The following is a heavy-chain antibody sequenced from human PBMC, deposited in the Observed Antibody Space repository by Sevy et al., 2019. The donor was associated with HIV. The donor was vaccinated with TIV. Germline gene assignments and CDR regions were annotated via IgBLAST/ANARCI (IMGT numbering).Heavy chain of an antibody. Sequence: GGSLRLSCAASGFTFSNYAIHWVRQAPGMRLQYVSGISSDGGSTYYEDSVKGRFTISRDNSKNTLYLQMGSLRLEDMAVYYCVRGIPAPGKAYYYYGMDFWGQGTTVTVSS. D-gene: IGHD6-13*01. CDR1: GFTFSNYA. J-gene: IGHJ6*02. CDR2: ISSDGGST. CDR3: VRGIPAPGKAYYYYGMDF. V-gene: IGHV3-64*02.